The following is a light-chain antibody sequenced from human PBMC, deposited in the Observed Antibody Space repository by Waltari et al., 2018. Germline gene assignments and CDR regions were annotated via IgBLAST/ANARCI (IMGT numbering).Light chain of an antibody. CDR3: QQRNTWPRT. V-gene: IGKV3-11*01. Sequence: EIFLTQSPATLSVSAGERAALSYRASQSVGTSLAWYQHRAGQAPRLLIYDASKRAAGIPARFSGRGSGTDFTLVIDTLEPEDFAVYYCQQRNTWPRTFGQGTKVEI. J-gene: IGKJ1*01. CDR1: QSVGTS. CDR2: DAS.